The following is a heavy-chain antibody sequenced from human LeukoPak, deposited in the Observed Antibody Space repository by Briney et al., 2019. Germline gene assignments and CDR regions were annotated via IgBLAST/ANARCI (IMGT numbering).Heavy chain of an antibody. J-gene: IGHJ5*02. V-gene: IGHV3-23*01. CDR3: AKSPKLIVVVPAATHNWFDP. CDR1: GFTFSSYA. Sequence: GGSLRLSCAASGFTFSSYAMSRVRQAPGKGREWVSAISGSGGSTYYADSVKGRFTISTDNSKNTLYLQMNSLRAQDTAVYYCAKSPKLIVVVPAATHNWFDPWGQGTLVTVSS. D-gene: IGHD2-2*01. CDR2: ISGSGGST.